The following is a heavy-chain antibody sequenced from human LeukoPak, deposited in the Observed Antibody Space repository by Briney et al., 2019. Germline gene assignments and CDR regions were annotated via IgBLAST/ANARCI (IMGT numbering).Heavy chain of an antibody. CDR2: ISAYNGNT. CDR3: ARGQVGAAYSF. V-gene: IGHV1-18*04. Sequence: ASVKVSCKASGYTFTGYYMHWVRQAPGQGLEWMGWISAYNGNTNYAQKLQGRVTMTTDTSTSTAYMELRSLRSDDTAVYYCARGQVGAAYSFWGQGTLVTVSS. J-gene: IGHJ4*02. CDR1: GYTFTGYY. D-gene: IGHD1-26*01.